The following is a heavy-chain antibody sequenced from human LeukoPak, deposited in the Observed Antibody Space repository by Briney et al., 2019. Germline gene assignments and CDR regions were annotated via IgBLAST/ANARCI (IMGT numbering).Heavy chain of an antibody. CDR2: IRYDGVNQ. Sequence: SGGSLRLSCAASGFTFSTYGMHWVRQAPGKGLEWVALIRYDGVNQYYGDSVKGRFTISRDNSKNTLYLQMNSLRPEDTAVYYFARDSSPYGLESYYNYWGQGTLVTVSS. CDR1: GFTFSTYG. CDR3: ARDSSPYGLESYYNY. V-gene: IGHV3-30*02. J-gene: IGHJ4*02. D-gene: IGHD3-10*01.